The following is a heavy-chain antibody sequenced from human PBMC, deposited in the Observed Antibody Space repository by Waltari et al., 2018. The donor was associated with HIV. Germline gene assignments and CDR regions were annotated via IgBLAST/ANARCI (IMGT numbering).Heavy chain of an antibody. J-gene: IGHJ5*02. Sequence: EVQLVESGGGLVQPGGSLRLSCAASGFTFSRYWLPWVRQAPGKGLVWVARSTSEGSSPSYAAAVKGRFTISRDNAKNTLYLQMNSLRAEDTAVYYCARWATRFDPWGQGTLVTVSS. CDR1: GFTFSRYW. CDR3: ARWATRFDP. V-gene: IGHV3-74*01. CDR2: STSEGSSP.